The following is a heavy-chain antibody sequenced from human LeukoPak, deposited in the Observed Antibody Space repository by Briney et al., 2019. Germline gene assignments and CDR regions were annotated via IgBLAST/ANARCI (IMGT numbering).Heavy chain of an antibody. Sequence: SETLSLTCSVSGASISSGSNYWGWIRQPPGKTLEWIGSIYHSGSTYYNPSLKSRVTISVDTSKNQFSLKLSSVTAADTAVYYCARGARPYSRLGELSLWGQGTLVTVSS. D-gene: IGHD3-16*02. J-gene: IGHJ4*02. CDR3: ARGARPYSRLGELSL. CDR1: GASISSGSNY. V-gene: IGHV4-39*07. CDR2: IYHSGST.